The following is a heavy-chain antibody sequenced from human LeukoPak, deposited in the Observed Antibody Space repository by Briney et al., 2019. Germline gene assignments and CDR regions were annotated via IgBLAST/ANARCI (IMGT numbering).Heavy chain of an antibody. Sequence: GGSLRLSCAASGFTFSNYGMSWVRQAPGQGLGWVSTISDSGGIAYYADSVKGRFTISRDNSRSTLYLQMNSPRAEDTAEYYCAKDGGVNWGNWFDSWGQGTLVTVSS. CDR1: GFTFSNYG. CDR2: ISDSGGIA. D-gene: IGHD3-16*01. V-gene: IGHV3-23*01. J-gene: IGHJ5*01. CDR3: AKDGGVNWGNWFDS.